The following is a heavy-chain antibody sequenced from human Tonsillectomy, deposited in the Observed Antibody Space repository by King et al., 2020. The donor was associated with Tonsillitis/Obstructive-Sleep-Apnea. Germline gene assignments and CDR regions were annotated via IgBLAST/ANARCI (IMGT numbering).Heavy chain of an antibody. CDR1: GGSISSFY. D-gene: IGHD6-19*01. V-gene: IGHV4-59*01. Sequence: QVQLQESGPGLVKPSENLSLTCTVSGGSISSFYWSWVRQPPGKGLEWIGYIYYDGSTTYNPSLKSRLTISVDTSKNQFSLKLSSVTAADTAVYFCARGSTSGWYRNDYWGQGALVTVSS. CDR3: ARGSTSGWYRNDY. CDR2: IYYDGST. J-gene: IGHJ4*02.